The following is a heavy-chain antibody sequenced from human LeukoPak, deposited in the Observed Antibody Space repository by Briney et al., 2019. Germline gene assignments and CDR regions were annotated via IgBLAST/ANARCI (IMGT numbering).Heavy chain of an antibody. CDR1: GYTLTELS. CDR3: ATPIGVVGGRNFDY. V-gene: IGHV1-24*01. J-gene: IGHJ4*02. Sequence: ASMKVSCKVSGYTLTELSMHWVRQAPGKGLEWMGGFDPEDGEAIYAQKFQGRVTMTEDTSTDTAYMELSSLRSEDTAVYYRATPIGVVGGRNFDYWGQGTLVTVSS. D-gene: IGHD1-26*01. CDR2: FDPEDGEA.